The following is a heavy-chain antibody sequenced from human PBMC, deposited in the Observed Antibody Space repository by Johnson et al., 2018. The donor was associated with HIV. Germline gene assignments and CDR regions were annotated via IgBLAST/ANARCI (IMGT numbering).Heavy chain of an antibody. CDR2: ISHDANNK. Sequence: QVQLVESGGTVVQPGRSLRLSCAASGFIFSDFGMHWVRQAPGKGLEWVAVISHDANNKFYADSVKGRFAVSRDDSKNTLYLQMSSLRVEDTAVYYCARDLGYYYGSGSYYRDAFDIWGQGTMVTVSS. J-gene: IGHJ3*02. CDR3: ARDLGYYYGSGSYYRDAFDI. CDR1: GFIFSDFG. D-gene: IGHD3-10*01. V-gene: IGHV3-30*03.